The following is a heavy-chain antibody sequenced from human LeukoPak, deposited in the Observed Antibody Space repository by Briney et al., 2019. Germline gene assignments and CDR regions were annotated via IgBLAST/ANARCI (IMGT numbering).Heavy chain of an antibody. V-gene: IGHV1-2*06. Sequence: ASVKVSCKASGYTFTGYYMHWVRQAPGQGLEWVGRINPNSGGTNYAQKFQGRVTMTRDMSISTAYMELNTLRSDDTAVYYCAREDGFCSSSSCYNDYWGQGTLVTVSS. CDR1: GYTFTGYY. CDR2: INPNSGGT. J-gene: IGHJ4*02. CDR3: AREDGFCSSSSCYNDY. D-gene: IGHD2-2*02.